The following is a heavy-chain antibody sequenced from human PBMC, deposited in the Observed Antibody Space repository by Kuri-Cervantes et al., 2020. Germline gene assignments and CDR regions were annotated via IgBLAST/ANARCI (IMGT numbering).Heavy chain of an antibody. CDR2: INPSGGST. CDR1: GYTFTSYY. D-gene: IGHD2-15*01. J-gene: IGHJ5*02. CDR3: ARVFRSDPRGSFDP. Sequence: ASVKVSCKASGYTFTSYYMHWVRQAPGQGLEWMGIINPSGGSTSYAQKFQGRVTITRDTSASTAYMELSSLRSEDTAVYYCARVFRSDPRGSFDPWGQGTLVTVSS. V-gene: IGHV1-46*01.